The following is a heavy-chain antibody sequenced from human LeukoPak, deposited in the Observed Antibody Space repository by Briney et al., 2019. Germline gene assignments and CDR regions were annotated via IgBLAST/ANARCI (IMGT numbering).Heavy chain of an antibody. CDR1: GYTFTSYD. V-gene: IGHV1-8*01. D-gene: IGHD1-26*01. J-gene: IGHJ4*02. CDR2: MNPKSGNT. CDR3: ARVTGSIDY. Sequence: GASVKVSYKASGYTFTSYDINWVRQATGQGLEWMGWMNPKSGNTGYAQKFQGRVTMTRDTSRSTAYMELGSLRPEDTAVYYCARVTGSIDYWGQGTLVTVSS.